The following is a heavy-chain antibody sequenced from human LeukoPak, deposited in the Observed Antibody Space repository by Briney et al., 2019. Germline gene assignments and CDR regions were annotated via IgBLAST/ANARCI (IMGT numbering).Heavy chain of an antibody. V-gene: IGHV4-59*01. CDR2: IYDSGST. CDR1: GGSISSYY. D-gene: IGHD2-2*01. J-gene: IGHJ6*02. Sequence: KSSETLSLTCTVSGGSISSYYWSWIRQPPGKGLEWIGYIYDSGSTNYNPSLKSRVTISVDTSKNQFSLKLSSVTAADTAEYYCARVGGTNYYYYGMDVWGQGTTVTVSS. CDR3: ARVGGTNYYYYGMDV.